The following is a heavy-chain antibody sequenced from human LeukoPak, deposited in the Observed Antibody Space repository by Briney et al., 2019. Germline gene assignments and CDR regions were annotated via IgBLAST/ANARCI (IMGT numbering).Heavy chain of an antibody. J-gene: IGHJ2*01. D-gene: IGHD3-3*01. CDR3: ARDVVDYDFWSGYSYWYFDL. CDR1: GGSISSGSYY. Sequence: KPSETLSLTCTVSGGSISSGSYYWSWIRQPAGKGLEWIGRIYTSGSTNYNPSLKSRVTISVDTSKNQFSLKLSSVTAADTAVYYCARDVVDYDFWSGYSYWYFDLWGRGTLVTVSS. V-gene: IGHV4-61*02. CDR2: IYTSGST.